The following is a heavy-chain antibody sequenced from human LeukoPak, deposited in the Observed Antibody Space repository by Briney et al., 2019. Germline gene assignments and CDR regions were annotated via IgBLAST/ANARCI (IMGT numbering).Heavy chain of an antibody. CDR2: INHSGST. V-gene: IGHV4-34*01. CDR3: ARGRWLQFTLDY. CDR1: GGSFSGYY. J-gene: IGHJ4*02. Sequence: SETLSLTCAVYGGSFSGYYWSWIRQPPGKGLEWIGEINHSGSTNYNPSLKSRVTISVDTSKNQFSLKLSSVTAADTAVYYCARGRWLQFTLDYWGQGTLVTVSS. D-gene: IGHD5-24*01.